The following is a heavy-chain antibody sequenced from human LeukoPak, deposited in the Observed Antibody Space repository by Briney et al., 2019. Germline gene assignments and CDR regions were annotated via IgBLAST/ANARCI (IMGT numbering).Heavy chain of an antibody. Sequence: ASVKVSCKASGYTFIGYYLHWVRQAPGQGLEWMGRINPNIGDTNYAQSFQGRVTMTTDTSTSTAYMELRSLRSDDTAVYYCARAYIAARRIDYWGQGTLVTVSS. CDR2: INPNIGDT. CDR1: GYTFIGYY. J-gene: IGHJ4*02. D-gene: IGHD6-6*01. V-gene: IGHV1-2*06. CDR3: ARAYIAARRIDY.